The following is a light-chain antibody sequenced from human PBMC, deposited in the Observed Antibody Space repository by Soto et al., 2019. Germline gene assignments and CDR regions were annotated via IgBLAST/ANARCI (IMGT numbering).Light chain of an antibody. V-gene: IGKV1-39*01. CDR1: QSIRSY. CDR2: AAS. CDR3: QQSYRTPPTT. Sequence: DIQMTQSPSSLSASVGDRVSISCRSSQSIRSYLNWYQQKPGKAPKLLIYAASSLQSGVPSRFSGSGSGADLTLTISSLQPDDFATYYCQQSYRTPPTTFGQGTRLEIK. J-gene: IGKJ5*01.